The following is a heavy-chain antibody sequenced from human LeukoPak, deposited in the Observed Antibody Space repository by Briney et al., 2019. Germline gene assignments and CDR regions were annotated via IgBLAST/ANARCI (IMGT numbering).Heavy chain of an antibody. CDR1: GFTFSSYE. J-gene: IGHJ3*02. CDR2: ISSSGSTI. V-gene: IGHV3-48*03. D-gene: IGHD4-17*01. Sequence: PGGSLRLSCAASGFTFSSYEMTWVRQAPGKGLEWVSYISSSGSTIYYADSVKGRFTISRDNAKNSLYLQMNSLRAEDTAVYYCAREENDYGDYVTFDIWGQGTMVTVSS. CDR3: AREENDYGDYVTFDI.